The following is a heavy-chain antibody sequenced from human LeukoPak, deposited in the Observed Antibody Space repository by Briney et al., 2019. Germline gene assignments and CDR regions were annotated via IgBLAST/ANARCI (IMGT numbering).Heavy chain of an antibody. D-gene: IGHD5-12*01. CDR1: GFTFRSYA. V-gene: IGHV3-23*01. CDR2: ISGSGGST. CDR3: GRGRPRGYSGYVIDY. Sequence: PGGSLRLSCAASGFTFRSYAMSWVRQAPGKGLEWVSVISGSGGSTYYADSVKGRFTISRDNSKNTLYLQMNSLRAEDTAAFYCGRGRPRGYSGYVIDYWGQGTPITVSS. J-gene: IGHJ4*02.